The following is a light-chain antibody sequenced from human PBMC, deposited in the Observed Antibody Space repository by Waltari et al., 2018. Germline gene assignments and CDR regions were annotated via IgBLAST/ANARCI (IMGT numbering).Light chain of an antibody. CDR3: QQYYSYPPT. V-gene: IGKV1-8*01. Sequence: AIRMTQSPSSFSASTGDRVTITCRASQGISSYLAWYQQKPGKAPKLLIYAASTLQSGVPSRFSGSGSGTDFTLTIICLQSEDCATYYCQQYYSYPPTFGQGTRLEIK. J-gene: IGKJ5*01. CDR2: AAS. CDR1: QGISSY.